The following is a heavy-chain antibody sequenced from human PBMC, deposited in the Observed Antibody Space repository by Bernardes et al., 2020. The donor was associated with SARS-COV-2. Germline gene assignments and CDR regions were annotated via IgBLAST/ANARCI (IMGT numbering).Heavy chain of an antibody. Sequence: SETLSLTRTVSGGSISTYYWSWIRQPPGKGLEWIGSIYYSGSTNYNPSLKSRVTISVDTSKKQFSLRLSSVTAADTALYYCARGAGVPTILAARPYNWFDPWGQGTLVTVSS. CDR3: ARGAGVPTILAARPYNWFDP. CDR2: IYYSGST. J-gene: IGHJ5*02. CDR1: GGSISTYY. V-gene: IGHV4-59*01. D-gene: IGHD6-6*01.